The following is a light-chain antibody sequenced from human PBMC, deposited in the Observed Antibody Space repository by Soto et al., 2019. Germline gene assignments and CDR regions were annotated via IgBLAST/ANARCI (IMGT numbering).Light chain of an antibody. CDR2: KVS. V-gene: IGKV2-30*02. CDR3: MQGTHWPPYT. CDR1: QSLVHSDGNTF. Sequence: DVLMTQTPLSLPVTLGQPASISCRSSQSLVHSDGNTFLNWFQQRTGQSPRRLIYKVSNRDSGVPDRFSGSGSGTDFTLKISRVEAEDVGVYYCMQGTHWPPYTFGQGTKLEIK. J-gene: IGKJ2*01.